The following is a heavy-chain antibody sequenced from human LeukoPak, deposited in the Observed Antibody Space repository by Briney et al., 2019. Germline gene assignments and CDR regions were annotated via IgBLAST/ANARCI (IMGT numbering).Heavy chain of an antibody. CDR1: GFTFSSYG. Sequence: GGSLRLSCATSGFTFSSYGIHWVRQAPGKGLEWVAVISYDGSNKYYADSVKGRFTISRDNSKNTLYLQMNSLRVEDTAVYYCAKDRSTYYYDSSGFYPDAFDIWGQGTMVTVSS. D-gene: IGHD3-22*01. J-gene: IGHJ3*02. CDR3: AKDRSTYYYDSSGFYPDAFDI. V-gene: IGHV3-30*18. CDR2: ISYDGSNK.